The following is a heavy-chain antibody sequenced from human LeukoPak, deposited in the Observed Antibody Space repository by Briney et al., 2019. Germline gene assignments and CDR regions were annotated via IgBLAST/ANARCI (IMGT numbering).Heavy chain of an antibody. V-gene: IGHV3-21*01. J-gene: IGHJ4*02. CDR3: ARDRWHSSGWYTGEFDY. Sequence: GRSLRLSCAASGFIFSNYGVHWVRQAPGKGLEWVSSISSSSSYIYYADSVKGRFTISRDNAKNSLYLQMNSLRAEDTAVYYCARDRWHSSGWYTGEFDYWGQGTLVTVSS. CDR2: ISSSSSYI. CDR1: GFIFSNYG. D-gene: IGHD6-19*01.